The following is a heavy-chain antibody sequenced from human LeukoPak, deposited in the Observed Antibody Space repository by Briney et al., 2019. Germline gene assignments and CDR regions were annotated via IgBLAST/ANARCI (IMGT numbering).Heavy chain of an antibody. Sequence: ASVKVSCKASGYTFTSYDINWVRQATGQGLEWMGWMNPNSGNTGYAQKFQGRVTMTTDTSTSTAYMELRSLTSDDTAVYYCARDAGAAAGFDYWGQGTLVTVSS. CDR2: MNPNSGNT. CDR3: ARDAGAAAGFDY. D-gene: IGHD6-13*01. V-gene: IGHV1-8*02. CDR1: GYTFTSYD. J-gene: IGHJ4*02.